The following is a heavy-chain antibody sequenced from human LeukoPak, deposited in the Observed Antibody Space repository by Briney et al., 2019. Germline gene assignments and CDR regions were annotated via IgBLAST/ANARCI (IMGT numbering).Heavy chain of an antibody. CDR2: ISSTSGYI. J-gene: IGHJ4*02. Sequence: GGCLRLSCAASGFTFSAYSMNCVRQAPGKGVEWDSSISSTSGYIDYADSVKGRFTISRDNAKNSLYLQMNSLRAEDTAVYYCARDKSGGYTFYFDSWGQGTLVSVSS. CDR1: GFTFSAYS. D-gene: IGHD5-12*01. V-gene: IGHV3-21*01. CDR3: ARDKSGGYTFYFDS.